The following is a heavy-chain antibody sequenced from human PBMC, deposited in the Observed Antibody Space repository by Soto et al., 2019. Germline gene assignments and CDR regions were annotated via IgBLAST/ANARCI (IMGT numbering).Heavy chain of an antibody. Sequence: QVQLQQWGAGLLKPSETLSLTCAVYGGSLSGYYWSWIRQAPGKGLAWIGEINHSGTTNYNPSLKSRVAILIDTTKNQFSLILSSVTAADRAMYYCARGGATPMVLKYWGQGTLVTVSS. D-gene: IGHD5-18*01. CDR2: INHSGTT. CDR1: GGSLSGYY. J-gene: IGHJ4*02. CDR3: ARGGATPMVLKY. V-gene: IGHV4-34*01.